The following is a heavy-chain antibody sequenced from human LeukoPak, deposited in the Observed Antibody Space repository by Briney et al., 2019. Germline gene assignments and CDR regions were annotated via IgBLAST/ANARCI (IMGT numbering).Heavy chain of an antibody. Sequence: WASVKVSCKASGYTFTGYYIHWVRQAPGQGLEWMGWINPDSGDTNYAQRFQGRATMTRDTSISTAYMEKRRLTSDDTAVYYCARGSYDSSDFEYFQHWGQGTLVTVSS. CDR2: INPDSGDT. CDR1: GYTFTGYY. J-gene: IGHJ1*01. V-gene: IGHV1-2*02. D-gene: IGHD3-22*01. CDR3: ARGSYDSSDFEYFQH.